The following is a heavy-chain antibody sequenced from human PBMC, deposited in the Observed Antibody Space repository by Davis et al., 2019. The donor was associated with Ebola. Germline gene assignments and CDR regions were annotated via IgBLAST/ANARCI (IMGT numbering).Heavy chain of an antibody. D-gene: IGHD3-10*01. CDR3: ARDRVFDSGSPPAY. J-gene: IGHJ4*02. V-gene: IGHV1-18*01. Sequence: AASVKVSCKTSGYTFNSYGISWVRQAPGRGLEWMGWVSTYTGSTDYAKKFRDRVSMTTATSTSTAYMELTSLRSDDTAVYYCARDRVFDSGSPPAYWGQGTLVTVSS. CDR2: VSTYTGST. CDR1: GYTFNSYG.